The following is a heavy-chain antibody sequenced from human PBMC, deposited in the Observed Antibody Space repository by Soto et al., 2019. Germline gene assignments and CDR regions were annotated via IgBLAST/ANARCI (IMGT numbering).Heavy chain of an antibody. CDR1: GFTFSSYA. Sequence: GGSLRLSCAASGFTFSSYAMHWVRQAPGKGLEWVAVISYDGSNKYYADSVKGRFTISRDNSKNTLYLQMNSLRAEDTAVCYCARGYCSSTSCYLLEDYYYGMDVWGQGTTVTVSS. J-gene: IGHJ6*02. CDR2: ISYDGSNK. V-gene: IGHV3-30-3*01. CDR3: ARGYCSSTSCYLLEDYYYGMDV. D-gene: IGHD2-2*01.